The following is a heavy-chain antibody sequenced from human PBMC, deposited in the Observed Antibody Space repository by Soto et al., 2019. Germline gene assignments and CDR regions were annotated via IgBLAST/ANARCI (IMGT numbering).Heavy chain of an antibody. Sequence: EVQLVESGGGLVQPGGSLRLSCVVSGITFSTYRMHWVRQAPGKWLVWVSHITSDGTVTHYTDSVRGRFIISRDNAKNTLFLQMNSLRAEDTAVYECARENYDFWSGYYLDYWGQGTLVTVSS. CDR2: ITSDGTVT. CDR3: ARENYDFWSGYYLDY. CDR1: GITFSTYR. V-gene: IGHV3-74*01. D-gene: IGHD3-3*01. J-gene: IGHJ4*02.